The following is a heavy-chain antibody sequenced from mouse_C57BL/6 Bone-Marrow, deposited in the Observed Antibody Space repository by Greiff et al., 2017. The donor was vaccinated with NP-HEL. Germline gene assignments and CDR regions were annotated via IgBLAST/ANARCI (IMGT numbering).Heavy chain of an antibody. CDR2: IYPRSGNT. Sequence: VQRVESGAELARPGASVKLSCKASGYTFTSYGISWVKQRTGQGLEWIGEIYPRSGNTYYNEKFKGKATLTADKSSSTAYMELRSLTSEDSAVYFCASRLRDYWGQGTTLTVSS. J-gene: IGHJ2*01. CDR1: GYTFTSYG. CDR3: ASRLRDY. V-gene: IGHV1-81*01. D-gene: IGHD3-2*02.